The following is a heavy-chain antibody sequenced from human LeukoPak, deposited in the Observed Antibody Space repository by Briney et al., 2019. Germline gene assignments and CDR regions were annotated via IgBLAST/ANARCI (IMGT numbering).Heavy chain of an antibody. CDR2: INSGSNSI. CDR1: IFSFSSYS. Sequence: PGGSLRLSCAASIFSFSSYSMNWVRQAPGKGLEWVSYINSGSNSIHYADSVKGRFTISRDNSKNTLFLQMNSLRAEDTAVYYCAKRRGLELLYYYYMDVWGKGTTVTVSS. V-gene: IGHV3-48*01. D-gene: IGHD1-7*01. J-gene: IGHJ6*03. CDR3: AKRRGLELLYYYYMDV.